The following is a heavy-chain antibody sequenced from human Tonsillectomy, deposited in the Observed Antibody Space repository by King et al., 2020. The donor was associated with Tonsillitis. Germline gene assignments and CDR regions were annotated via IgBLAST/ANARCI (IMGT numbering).Heavy chain of an antibody. Sequence: QVQLQESGPGLVKPSETLSLTCTVSGGSISSYYWSWIRQPPGKGLEWIGYIHYSGSTNYNPSLKSRVTISVDTSKNQFSLKLSSVTAADTAMYYCARVVDLLSIPTRVAVTNNWFDPWGQGTLVTVSS. CDR3: ARVVDLLSIPTRVAVTNNWFDP. V-gene: IGHV4-59*01. J-gene: IGHJ5*02. CDR1: GGSISSYY. D-gene: IGHD2-15*01. CDR2: IHYSGST.